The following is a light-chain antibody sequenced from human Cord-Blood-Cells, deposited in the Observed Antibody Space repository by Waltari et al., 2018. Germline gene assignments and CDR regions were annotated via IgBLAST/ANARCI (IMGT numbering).Light chain of an antibody. Sequence: QSALTQPASVSGSPGQSITISCTGTSSDVGSYNLVSWYQQHPGKAPKLMIYEVSKRPSGVSNRVSGSKSGNTASLTISGLQAEDEADYYCCSYAGSSTFFGTGTKVTVL. J-gene: IGLJ1*01. V-gene: IGLV2-23*02. CDR2: EVS. CDR3: CSYAGSSTF. CDR1: SSDVGSYNL.